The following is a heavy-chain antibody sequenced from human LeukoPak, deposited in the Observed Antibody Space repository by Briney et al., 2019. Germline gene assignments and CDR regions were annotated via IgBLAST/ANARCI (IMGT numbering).Heavy chain of an antibody. CDR3: ARRPGYYGDYENWFDP. CDR2: IIPIFGTA. J-gene: IGHJ5*02. D-gene: IGHD4-17*01. CDR1: GGTFSSYA. V-gene: IGHV1-69*13. Sequence: SVKVSCKASGGTFSSYAISWVRQAPGQGLEWMGGIIPIFGTANYAQKFQGRVTITADESTSTAYMELSSLRSEDTAVYYCARRPGYYGDYENWFDPWGQGTLVTVFS.